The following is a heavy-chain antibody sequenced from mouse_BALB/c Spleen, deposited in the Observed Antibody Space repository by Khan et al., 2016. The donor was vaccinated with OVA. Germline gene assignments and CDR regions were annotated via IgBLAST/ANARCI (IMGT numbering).Heavy chain of an antibody. CDR1: GFSLTSYG. CDR2: IWTGGST. D-gene: IGHD2-1*01. J-gene: IGHJ1*01. Sequence: QVQLQQSGPGLVAPSQSLSITCTVSGFSLTSYGVHWVRQPPGKGLEWLGVIWTGGSTNYNSALMSRLSISKDNSKSQVFLNMNSLQTDDTAMYYCARNNGNYGWYFDVGGAGTTVTVSS. V-gene: IGHV2-9*02. CDR3: ARNNGNYGWYFDV.